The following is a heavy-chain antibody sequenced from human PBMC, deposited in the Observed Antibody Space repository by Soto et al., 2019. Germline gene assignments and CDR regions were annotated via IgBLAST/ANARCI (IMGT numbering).Heavy chain of an antibody. J-gene: IGHJ4*02. Sequence: PSETLSLTCTVSGGSVGSGGYYWSGIRQHPGTGLEWIGYIYYSGTTYFNPSLKSRASISLDTSKNEFSLKLTSVTAADTAVYYCARRALPQCINGVCYKDGFWDYWGQGALVTVSS. D-gene: IGHD2-8*01. V-gene: IGHV4-31*03. CDR1: GGSVGSGGYY. CDR2: IYYSGTT. CDR3: ARRALPQCINGVCYKDGFWDY.